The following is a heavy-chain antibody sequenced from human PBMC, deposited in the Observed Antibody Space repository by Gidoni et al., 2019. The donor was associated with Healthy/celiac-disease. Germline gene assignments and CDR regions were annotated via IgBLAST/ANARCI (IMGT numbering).Heavy chain of an antibody. CDR2: IRSKAYGGTT. D-gene: IGHD7-27*01. J-gene: IGHJ6*02. Sequence: EVQLVESGGGLVKPGRSLRLSCTASGFTFGDYAMSWFRQAPGKGLEWGGFIRSKAYGGTTEYAASVKGRFTISRDDSKSIAYLQMNSLKTEDTAVYYCTRDGDYYYGMDVWGQGTTVTVSS. V-gene: IGHV3-49*05. CDR3: TRDGDYYYGMDV. CDR1: GFTFGDYA.